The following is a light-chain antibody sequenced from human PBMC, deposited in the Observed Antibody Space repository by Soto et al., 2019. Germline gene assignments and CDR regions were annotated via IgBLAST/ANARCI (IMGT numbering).Light chain of an antibody. CDR3: SSYSSGNTLVV. J-gene: IGLJ3*02. Sequence: QSVLTQPASVSGSPGQSITISCTKTTSDVGDYNFVSWYVQHPGKAPKLIIYDVSNRPSGISYRFSGSLSGTTASLTISGLQAEDEADYYCSSYSSGNTLVVFGGGTKLTVL. CDR2: DVS. V-gene: IGLV2-14*03. CDR1: TSDVGDYNF.